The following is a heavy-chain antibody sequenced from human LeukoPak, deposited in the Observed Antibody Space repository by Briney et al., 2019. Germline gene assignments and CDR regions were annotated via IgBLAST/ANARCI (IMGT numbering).Heavy chain of an antibody. CDR1: GGSISSSSYY. D-gene: IGHD3-3*01. J-gene: IGHJ4*02. CDR3: ASGITIFGVVIGPDYDY. CDR2: IYYSGST. V-gene: IGHV4-39*01. Sequence: PSETLSLTCSVSGGSISSSSYYWGWIRQPPGKGLEWIGSIYYSGSTYYNPSLKSRVTISVDTSKNQLSLKLSSVTAADTAVYYCASGITIFGVVIGPDYDYWGQGTLVTVSS.